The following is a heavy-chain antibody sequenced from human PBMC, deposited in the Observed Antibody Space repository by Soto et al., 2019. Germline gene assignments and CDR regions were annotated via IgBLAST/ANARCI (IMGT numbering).Heavy chain of an antibody. J-gene: IGHJ4*02. D-gene: IGHD3-16*01. CDR2: IWTDGGNK. CDR1: GFTFSSYG. V-gene: IGHV3-33*01. CDR3: ARDGDVNTGFGKDY. Sequence: QVQLVESGGXXVQPGRSLRLSCAASGFTFSSYGMHWVRQAPGKGLELVAFIWTDGGNKFYAESVKGRFTISRDNSKNTLYLQMTSLSAEDTAMYYCARDGDVNTGFGKDYWGQGTLVTVSS.